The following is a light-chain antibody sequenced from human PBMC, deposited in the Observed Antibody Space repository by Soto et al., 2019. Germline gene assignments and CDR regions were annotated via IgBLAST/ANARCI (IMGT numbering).Light chain of an antibody. J-gene: IGKJ5*01. V-gene: IGKV3-11*01. CDR3: QQRSNWPIT. CDR2: DAS. Sequence: EIVLTQSPATLSLSPGERATLSCRASQSVSSYLAWYQQKPGQAPRLLIYDASNRATVIPARFSGSGSGTDFTLTISSLEPEDFAVYYCQQRSNWPITFGQGTRLDIK. CDR1: QSVSSY.